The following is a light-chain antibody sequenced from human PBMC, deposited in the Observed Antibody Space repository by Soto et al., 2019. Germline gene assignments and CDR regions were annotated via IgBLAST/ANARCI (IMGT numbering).Light chain of an antibody. CDR1: SSDVGGYNH. J-gene: IGLJ2*01. V-gene: IGLV2-14*01. Sequence: QSVLTQPASVSGSPGQSITISCTGTSSDVGGYNHVSWYQHSPGKAPKLILFAVSARPSGVSHRFSGSKSGNTASLTISGLQADDEADYYCCSYTSLSTVVFGGGTQLNV. CDR3: CSYTSLSTVV. CDR2: AVS.